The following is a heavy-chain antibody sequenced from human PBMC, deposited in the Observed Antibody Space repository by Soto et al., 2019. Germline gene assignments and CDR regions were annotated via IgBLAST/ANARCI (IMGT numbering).Heavy chain of an antibody. V-gene: IGHV4-39*01. Sequence: PSETLSLTCTVSGDSITSSSHYWGWIRQPPGKGLESIANIYYDGNTYYNPSLKSRVTISLDTSKNQFSLRLNSVTAADTAVYYCVRSIIEHRVFMYPFDDWGLGTLVTVSS. J-gene: IGHJ4*02. CDR1: GDSITSSSHY. D-gene: IGHD3-3*01. CDR2: IYYDGNT. CDR3: VRSIIEHRVFMYPFDD.